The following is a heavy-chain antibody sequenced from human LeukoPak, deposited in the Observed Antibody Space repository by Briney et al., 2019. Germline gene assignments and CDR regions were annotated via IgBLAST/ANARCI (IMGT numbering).Heavy chain of an antibody. CDR1: GFTFSAYT. CDR3: ARDSAGNDY. CDR2: IDRSGRTK. J-gene: IGHJ4*02. D-gene: IGHD6-13*01. V-gene: IGHV3-48*04. Sequence: PGGSLRLSCAPSGFTFSAYTMNWVRQAPGKGLEWLSYIDRSGRTKYYADSVKGRFSISRDNAKNSLSLQMSSLRVEDTAVYFCARDSAGNDYWGQGTLVTVSS.